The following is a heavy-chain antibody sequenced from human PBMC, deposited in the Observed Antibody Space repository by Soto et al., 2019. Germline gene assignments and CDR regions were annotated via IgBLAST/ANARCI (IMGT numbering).Heavy chain of an antibody. CDR2: SSNSGTFS. V-gene: IGHV3-11*06. D-gene: IGHD1-1*01. CDR1: GFTFSDYY. Sequence: GGSLRLSCEGSGFTFSDYYISWIRQAPGKGLEWISYSSNSGTFSRYADSVKGRFSISRDNTKNLLYLQMNSLRAEDTAVYYCARSGDNYNRLAYWGQGSPDTVSS. CDR3: ARSGDNYNRLAY. J-gene: IGHJ4*02.